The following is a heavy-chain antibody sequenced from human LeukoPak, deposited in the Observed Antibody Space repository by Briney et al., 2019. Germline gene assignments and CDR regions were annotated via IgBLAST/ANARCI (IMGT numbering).Heavy chain of an antibody. D-gene: IGHD3-22*01. CDR3: VRIPTYYYDSSGYYYGDPLDY. Sequence: GGSLRLSCAASGFTFSSYWMHWVRQAPGKGLVWVSRINSDGSSTSYADSVKGRFTISRDNAKNTLYLQMNSLRAEDTAVYYSVRIPTYYYDSSGYYYGDPLDYWGQGTLVTVSS. J-gene: IGHJ4*02. CDR1: GFTFSSYW. V-gene: IGHV3-74*01. CDR2: INSDGSST.